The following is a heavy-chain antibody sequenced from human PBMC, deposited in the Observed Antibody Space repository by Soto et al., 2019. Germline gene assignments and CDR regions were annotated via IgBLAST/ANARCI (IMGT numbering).Heavy chain of an antibody. CDR2: ISSDGSNK. V-gene: IGHV3-30*18. D-gene: IGHD2-15*01. CDR1: GFTFSSYG. Sequence: QVQLVESGGGVVQPGRSLRLSCAASGFTFSSYGMHWVRQAPGKGLEWVAVISSDGSNKYYADAVKGRFTISRDNSKNTLYLQMNSLRVEDTAVYYCAKSGWFQYIAGGIGNFQLWGQGTLVTVSS. J-gene: IGHJ1*01. CDR3: AKSGWFQYIAGGIGNFQL.